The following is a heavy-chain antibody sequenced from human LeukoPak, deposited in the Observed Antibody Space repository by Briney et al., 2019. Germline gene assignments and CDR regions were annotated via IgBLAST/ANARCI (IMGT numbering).Heavy chain of an antibody. D-gene: IGHD1-1*01. CDR2: ISSGSSYI. Sequence: GGSLRLSCAASGFTFSSYSMNWVRQAPGKGLEWVSSISSGSSYIYYADSMKGRFTISRDNAKNSLYLQMNSLRAEDTAVYYCARLRAGVPHDAFDIWGQGTMVTVSS. V-gene: IGHV3-21*01. CDR1: GFTFSSYS. CDR3: ARLRAGVPHDAFDI. J-gene: IGHJ3*02.